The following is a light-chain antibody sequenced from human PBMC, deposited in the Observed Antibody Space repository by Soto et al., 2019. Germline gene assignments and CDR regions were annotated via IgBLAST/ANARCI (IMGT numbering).Light chain of an antibody. CDR3: SSLTNSNTLL. CDR1: RSDIGDYNY. J-gene: IGLJ3*02. V-gene: IGLV2-14*01. CDR2: EVN. Sequence: QSALTQPASVSGSPGQSVTISCTGTRSDIGDYNYVSWYQQHPGKVPKLLFYEVNKRPSGVSNRFSGSKSANSASLTISGLQAEDEADYYCSSLTNSNTLLFGGGTKLTVL.